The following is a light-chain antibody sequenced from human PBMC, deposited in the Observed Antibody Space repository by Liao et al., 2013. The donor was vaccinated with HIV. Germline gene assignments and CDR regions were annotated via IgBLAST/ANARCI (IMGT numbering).Light chain of an antibody. CDR3: QVWDSSSYHRV. V-gene: IGLV3-21*01. CDR1: NTASEI. CDR2: YDT. Sequence: SYELTQPPSVSVGPGETARITCEGHNTASEIVHWYQQRPGQAPVLVIYYDTDRPSGIPERFSGSNSGNTATLTISRVEAGDEADYYCQVWDSSSYHRVFASGTKVTVL. J-gene: IGLJ1*01.